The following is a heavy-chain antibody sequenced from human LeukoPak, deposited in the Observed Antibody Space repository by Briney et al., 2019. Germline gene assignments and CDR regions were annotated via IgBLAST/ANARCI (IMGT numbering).Heavy chain of an antibody. CDR2: ISSSSSYI. V-gene: IGHV3-21*01. J-gene: IGHJ4*02. Sequence: GGSLRLSCAASGFTFSSYSMNWVRQAPGKGLEWVSSISSSSSYIYYADSVKGRFTISRDNAKKSLYLQMNSLRAEDTAVYYCAVLQSGTPTHWGQGTLVTVSS. CDR3: AVLQSGTPTH. CDR1: GFTFSSYS. D-gene: IGHD6-19*01.